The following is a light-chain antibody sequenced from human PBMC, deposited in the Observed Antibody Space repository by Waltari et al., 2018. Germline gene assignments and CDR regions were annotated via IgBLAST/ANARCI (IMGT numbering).Light chain of an antibody. J-gene: IGLJ2*01. CDR3: SSFPGGSLV. Sequence: QSALTQPRSVSGSPGQSVTISCTKTNSDIDPFNYVSWYQQHTGKAPKLVIYDVRVRPSGVPDRFSGSRSGNTASLIISGLQPEDEADYYCSSFPGGSLVFGGGTELTVL. CDR1: NSDIDPFNY. CDR2: DVR. V-gene: IGLV2-11*01.